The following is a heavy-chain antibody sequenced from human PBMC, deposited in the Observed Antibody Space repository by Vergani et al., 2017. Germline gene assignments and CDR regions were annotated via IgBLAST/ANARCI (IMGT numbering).Heavy chain of an antibody. CDR1: GFTFSSYA. V-gene: IGHV3-23*01. J-gene: IGHJ4*02. Sequence: EVQLLESGGGLVQPGGSLRLSCAASGFTFSSYAMSWVRQAPGKGLEWVSAISGSGGSTYYADSVKGRFTISRDNSKNTLYLQMNSLRAEDTAVYYCANVMGSTSFYFDYWGQGTLVTVSS. CDR2: ISGSGGST. D-gene: IGHD2-2*01. CDR3: ANVMGSTSFYFDY.